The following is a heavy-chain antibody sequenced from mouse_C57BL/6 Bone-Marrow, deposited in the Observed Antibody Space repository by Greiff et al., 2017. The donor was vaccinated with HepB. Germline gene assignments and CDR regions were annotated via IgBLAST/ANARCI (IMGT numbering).Heavy chain of an antibody. V-gene: IGHV5-4*01. D-gene: IGHD4-1*01. CDR3: ARGANWDIGFDY. J-gene: IGHJ2*01. CDR1: GFTFSSYA. Sequence: EVQGVESGGGLVKPGGSLKLSCAASGFTFSSYAMSWVRQTPEKRLEWVATISDGGSYTYYPDNVKGRFTISRDNAKNNLYLQMSHLKSEDTAMYYCARGANWDIGFDYWGQGTTLTVSS. CDR2: ISDGGSYT.